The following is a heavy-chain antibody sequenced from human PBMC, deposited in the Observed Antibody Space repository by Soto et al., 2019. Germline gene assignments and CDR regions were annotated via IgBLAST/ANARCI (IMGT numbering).Heavy chain of an antibody. CDR2: ISYDGSNK. Sequence: GGSLRLSCAASGFPFSSYTMHWVRQAPGKGLEWVAVISYDGSNKYYADSVKGRFTISRDNSKNTLSLQMNSLRTEDTAVYYCAKVQGGQAPVDYWGQGTLVTVSS. CDR3: AKVQGGQAPVDY. J-gene: IGHJ4*02. V-gene: IGHV3-30*18. D-gene: IGHD6-25*01. CDR1: GFPFSSYT.